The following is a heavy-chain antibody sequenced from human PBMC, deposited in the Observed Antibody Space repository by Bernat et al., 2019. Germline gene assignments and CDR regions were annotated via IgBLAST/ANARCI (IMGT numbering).Heavy chain of an antibody. V-gene: IGHV3-48*02. Sequence: EVQLVESGGGLVQPGGSLRLSCAASGISLSSYSMNWVRQAPGKGLEWVSYISSSSSTIYSGDSVKGRFTISRDNAKNSLYLQMNSLRDEDTAVYYCARSALIAVAGIRNWFDPWGQGTLVTVSS. J-gene: IGHJ5*02. CDR3: ARSALIAVAGIRNWFDP. CDR2: ISSSSSTI. D-gene: IGHD6-19*01. CDR1: GISLSSYS.